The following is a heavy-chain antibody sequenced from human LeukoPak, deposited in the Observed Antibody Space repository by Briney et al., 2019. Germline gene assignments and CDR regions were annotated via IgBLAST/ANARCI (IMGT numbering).Heavy chain of an antibody. Sequence: GGSLRLSCAASGFTFSSYAMHWVRQAPGKGLEWVTVISYDGNNKYYADSVKGRFTISRDNSKNTLYLQMNSLRAEDTAVYYCASASSGWPNYYYYMDVWVKGATVTNSS. CDR1: GFTFSSYA. J-gene: IGHJ6*03. CDR3: ASASSGWPNYYYYMDV. CDR2: ISYDGNNK. D-gene: IGHD6-19*01. V-gene: IGHV3-30*04.